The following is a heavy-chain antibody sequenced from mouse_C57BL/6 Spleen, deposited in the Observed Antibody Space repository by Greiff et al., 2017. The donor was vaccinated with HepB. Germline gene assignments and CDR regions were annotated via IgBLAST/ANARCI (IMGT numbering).Heavy chain of an antibody. J-gene: IGHJ2*01. CDR1: GYTFTSYW. V-gene: IGHV1-55*01. CDR2: IYPGSGST. D-gene: IGHD1-1*01. Sequence: QVQLQQPGAELVKPGASVKMSCKASGYTFTSYWITWVKQRPGQGLEWIGDIYPGSGSTNYNEKFKSKATLTVDTSSSTAYMQLSSLTSEDSAVSYCVITTVVADYFDYWGQGTTLTVSS. CDR3: VITTVVADYFDY.